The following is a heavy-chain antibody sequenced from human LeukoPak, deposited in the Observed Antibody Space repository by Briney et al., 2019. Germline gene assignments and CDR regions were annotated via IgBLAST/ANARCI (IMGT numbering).Heavy chain of an antibody. CDR1: GGSFSGYY. D-gene: IGHD3-22*01. CDR3: VTYYFDSSGPKKNY. CDR2: INHSGST. Sequence: SSETLSLTCAVYGGSFSGYYWSWIRQPPGKGLEWIGEINHSGSTNYNPSLKRRVTISVDTSKKQFSLKLSSVTAADTAVYYCVTYYFDSSGPKKNYWGQGTLVTVSS. V-gene: IGHV4-34*01. J-gene: IGHJ4*02.